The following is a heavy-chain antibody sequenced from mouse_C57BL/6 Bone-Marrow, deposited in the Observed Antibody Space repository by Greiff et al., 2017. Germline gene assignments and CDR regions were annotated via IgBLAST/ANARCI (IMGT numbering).Heavy chain of an antibody. CDR1: GFTFSSYG. J-gene: IGHJ4*01. Sequence: EVQGVGSGGDLVEPGGYLRRSCAASGFTFSSYGMSWVRQTPDKRLGWVATISSGGSYTYYPDSVRGRFTIPRDNAKNTLYLQMSSLKSEDTAMYYCASPYYYGSSYYAMDYWGQGTSVTVSS. CDR3: ASPYYYGSSYYAMDY. D-gene: IGHD1-1*01. CDR2: ISSGGSYT. V-gene: IGHV5-6*01.